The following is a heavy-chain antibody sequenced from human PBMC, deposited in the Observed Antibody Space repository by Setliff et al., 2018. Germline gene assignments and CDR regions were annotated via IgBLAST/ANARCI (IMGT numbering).Heavy chain of an antibody. CDR2: IYYDGST. J-gene: IGHJ2*01. CDR1: GDSISSSSFY. Sequence: LSLTCSVSGDSISSSSFYWGWIRQPPGKGPDWIGSIYYDGSTYHNPSLKSRVTISIDTSNNQFSLSLRSVTAADTALYYCARNPSSFQYAFDVWGRGTLVTVSS. V-gene: IGHV4-39*07. CDR3: ARNPSSFQYAFDV. D-gene: IGHD2-8*01.